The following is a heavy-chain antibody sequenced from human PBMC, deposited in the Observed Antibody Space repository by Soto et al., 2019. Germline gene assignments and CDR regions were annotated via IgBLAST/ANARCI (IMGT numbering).Heavy chain of an antibody. V-gene: IGHV4-59*01. Sequence: QVQLQESGPGLVKPSETLSLTCAVSGDSISSYYCMWIRQPPGKGLESIGYLFYGRSANYNPSLKSRVTVSVDTSTNQCSLTLSSMTAADTAVYYCALRSMAVVPEYWGQGTLVTVSS. CDR2: LFYGRSA. CDR3: ALRSMAVVPEY. CDR1: GDSISSYY. J-gene: IGHJ4*02. D-gene: IGHD3-22*01.